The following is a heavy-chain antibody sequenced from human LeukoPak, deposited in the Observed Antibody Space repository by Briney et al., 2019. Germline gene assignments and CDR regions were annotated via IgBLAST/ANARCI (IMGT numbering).Heavy chain of an antibody. CDR2: ISYDGSNK. J-gene: IGHJ4*02. D-gene: IGHD1-26*01. CDR1: GFTFSSYA. CDR3: ARGRQWGGGGYIDY. V-gene: IGHV3-30-3*01. Sequence: GGSLRLSCAASGFTFSSYAMHWVRQAPGKGLEWVAVISYDGSNKYYADSVKGRFTISSDNSKNTLYLQMNSLRAEDTAVYYCARGRQWGGGGYIDYWGQGTLVTGSS.